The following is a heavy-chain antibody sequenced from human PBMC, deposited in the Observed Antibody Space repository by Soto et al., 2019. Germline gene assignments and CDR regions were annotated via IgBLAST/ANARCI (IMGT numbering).Heavy chain of an antibody. Sequence: PSETLSLTCTVSGDSVSSTPYSWGWLRQPQGKGLEWIGSIYKTGSSYNPSLESRVTISQDTSKTQFSLKLSSMTAADTAIYYCAKLPTGFPNGIDPWGQGIPVTVSS. J-gene: IGHJ5*02. D-gene: IGHD2-21*01. CDR3: AKLPTGFPNGIDP. V-gene: IGHV4-39*01. CDR2: IYKTGS. CDR1: GDSVSSTPYS.